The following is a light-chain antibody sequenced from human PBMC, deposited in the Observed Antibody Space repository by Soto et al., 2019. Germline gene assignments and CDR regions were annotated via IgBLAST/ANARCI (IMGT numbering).Light chain of an antibody. J-gene: IGKJ4*01. CDR1: QSISSW. Sequence: DIQMTQSPSTLPASVGDRVTITCWASQSISSWLAWYQQKPGKAPKLLIYKASSLESGVPSRFSGSGSGTEFTLTISSLQPDDFATYYCQQYNSYPLTFGGGTKVEIK. CDR3: QQYNSYPLT. V-gene: IGKV1-5*03. CDR2: KAS.